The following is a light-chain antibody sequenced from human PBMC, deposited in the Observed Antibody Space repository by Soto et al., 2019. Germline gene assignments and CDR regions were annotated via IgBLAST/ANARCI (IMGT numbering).Light chain of an antibody. CDR2: DVS. CDR1: SSDVGGYNY. J-gene: IGLJ2*01. CDR3: SSYTTSSTLVV. Sequence: QSALTQPASVSGSPGQSITISCTGTSSDVGGYNYVSWYQQHPGKAPKLMIYDVSNRPSGVSNRFSGSKSGNTASLTISGRQADDEADDYCSSYTTSSTLVVFGGGTKLTVL. V-gene: IGLV2-14*01.